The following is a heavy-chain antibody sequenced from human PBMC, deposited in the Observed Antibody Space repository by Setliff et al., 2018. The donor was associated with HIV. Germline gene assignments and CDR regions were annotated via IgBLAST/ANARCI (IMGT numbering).Heavy chain of an antibody. Sequence: PSETLSLTCNVSGASLSGSGFCWGWLRQPPGKGLQWIGSIYYTGNTYYNLSLTSRVTISLDTSKNLFFLTVRSVTAADTGIYYCARLGSGWNWVTRIDYWGRGTLVTVSS. D-gene: IGHD6-19*01. V-gene: IGHV4-39*02. CDR3: ARLGSGWNWVTRIDY. CDR2: IYYTGNT. CDR1: GASLSGSGFC. J-gene: IGHJ4*02.